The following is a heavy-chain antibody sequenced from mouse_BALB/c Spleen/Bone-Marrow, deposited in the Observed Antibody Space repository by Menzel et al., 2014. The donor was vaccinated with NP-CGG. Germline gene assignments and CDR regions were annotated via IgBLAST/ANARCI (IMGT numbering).Heavy chain of an antibody. CDR3: VRQGAVAATRGFAY. Sequence: EVQRVESGGGLVQPGGSRKLSCAASGFTFSSHDMSWVRQTPEKRLEWVAYISSGGGSTYYSDTVKGRFTISRDNAKNTLYLQMSSLKSEDTAMYYCVRQGAVAATRGFAYWGQGTLVTVSA. D-gene: IGHD1-1*01. V-gene: IGHV5-12-1*01. J-gene: IGHJ3*01. CDR2: ISSGGGST. CDR1: GFTFSSHD.